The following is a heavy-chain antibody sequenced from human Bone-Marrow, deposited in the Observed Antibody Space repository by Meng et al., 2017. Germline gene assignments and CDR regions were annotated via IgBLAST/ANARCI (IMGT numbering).Heavy chain of an antibody. V-gene: IGHV3-73*01. CDR3: ARGGSYGDVHFDH. CDR2: IETKPNSYAT. Sequence: GESLKISCAVSGVSFSGSDIHWVRQASGKGLEWVGRIETKPNSYATSYAASVRGRFTISRDDSKNTAYLQMNSLRVEDTAVYYCARGGSYGDVHFDHWGQGTLVTVSS. J-gene: IGHJ4*02. CDR1: GVSFSGSD. D-gene: IGHD3-16*01.